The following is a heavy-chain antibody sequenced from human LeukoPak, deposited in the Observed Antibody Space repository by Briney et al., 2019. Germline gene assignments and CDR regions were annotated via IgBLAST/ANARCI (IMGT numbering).Heavy chain of an antibody. CDR1: GHTFTGYY. Sequence: ASAKVSCKASGHTFTGYYMHWVRQAPGQGLEWMGWINPNGGGTNYAQKFQGRATMTRDTSISTAYMELSRLRSDDTAVYYCATSIAVAGTGYGYYYMDVWGKGTTVTVSS. CDR2: INPNGGGT. J-gene: IGHJ6*03. CDR3: ATSIAVAGTGYGYYYMDV. V-gene: IGHV1-2*02. D-gene: IGHD6-19*01.